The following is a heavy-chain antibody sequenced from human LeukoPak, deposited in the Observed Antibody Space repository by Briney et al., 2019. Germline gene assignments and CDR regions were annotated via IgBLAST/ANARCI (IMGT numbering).Heavy chain of an antibody. V-gene: IGHV3-9*01. Sequence: GRSLRLSCAASGFTFDDSAMHWVRQRPGKGLEWVSGISWNSGFIAYADSVKGRFTISRDNAKNTLFLHMNSLRAEDTAVYYCNVRWGPNSDYWGQGTLVTVSS. CDR1: GFTFDDSA. CDR2: ISWNSGFI. D-gene: IGHD7-27*01. J-gene: IGHJ4*02. CDR3: NVRWGPNSDY.